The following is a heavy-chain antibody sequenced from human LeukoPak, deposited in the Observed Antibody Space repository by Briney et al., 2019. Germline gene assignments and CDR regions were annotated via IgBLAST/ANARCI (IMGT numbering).Heavy chain of an antibody. Sequence: GGSLTLSCAPSWFTVSSNYMRWVRQPPGKGLEWVLFIYIGVSTYYADPVKGGFTIPRNNSKNTLFLQITSLRVEHRAVYYCAGGRSPFDYWGQGTLVTVSS. J-gene: IGHJ4*02. CDR1: WFTVSSNY. V-gene: IGHV3-53*01. CDR3: AGGRSPFDY. CDR2: IYIGVST.